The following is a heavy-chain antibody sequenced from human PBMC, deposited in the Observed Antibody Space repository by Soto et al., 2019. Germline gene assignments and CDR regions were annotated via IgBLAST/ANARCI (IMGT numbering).Heavy chain of an antibody. V-gene: IGHV3-74*01. D-gene: IGHD1-26*01. CDR2: INSHGTTT. J-gene: IGHJ4*01. CDR3: TTVATGSYSGRDN. CDR1: GFTFSTYW. Sequence: EVQLVESGGGLVQPGGSLRISCAASGFTFSTYWMHWVRQAPGKGLVWVSRINSHGTTTPYADSVKGRFTISRDNARNTLYLQISSRRAEDTAVYDCTTVATGSYSGRDNWGHGTRVTVSS.